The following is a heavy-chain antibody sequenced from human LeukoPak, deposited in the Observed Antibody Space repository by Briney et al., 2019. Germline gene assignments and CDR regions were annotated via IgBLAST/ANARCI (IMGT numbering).Heavy chain of an antibody. CDR3: ARESLIAAAGPRIDY. CDR1: GGSISSYY. Sequence: SETLSPTCTVSGGSISSYYWSWIRQPAGKGLEWIGRIYTSGSTNYNPSLKSRVTMSVDTSKIQFSLKLSSVTAADTAVYYCARESLIAAAGPRIDYWGQGTLVTVSS. D-gene: IGHD6-13*01. CDR2: IYTSGST. J-gene: IGHJ4*02. V-gene: IGHV4-4*07.